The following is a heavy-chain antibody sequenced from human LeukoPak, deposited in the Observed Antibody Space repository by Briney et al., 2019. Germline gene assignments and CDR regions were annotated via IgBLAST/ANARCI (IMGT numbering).Heavy chain of an antibody. CDR2: IYYSGST. D-gene: IGHD3-3*01. CDR3: AGSIFGVVIKGLGIDY. V-gene: IGHV4-59*01. CDR1: GGSISSYY. J-gene: IGHJ4*02. Sequence: SETLSLTCTVSGGSISSYYWSWIRQPPGKGLEWIGYIYYSGSTNYNPSLKSRVTISVDTSKNQFSLKLSSVTAADTAVYYCAGSIFGVVIKGLGIDYWGQGTLVTVSS.